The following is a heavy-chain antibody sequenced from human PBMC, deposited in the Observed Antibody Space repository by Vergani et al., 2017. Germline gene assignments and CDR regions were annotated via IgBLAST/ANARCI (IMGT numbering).Heavy chain of an antibody. J-gene: IGHJ3*02. CDR1: GYTFTSYG. Sequence: QVQLVQSGAEVKKPGASVKVSCKASGYTFTSYGISWVRQAPGQGLEWMGWISAYNGNTNYAQKLQGRVTMTTDTSTSTAYMELRSLRSDDTAVYYCARDRHSTIFEVVIIRSDAFDIWGQGTMVTVSS. CDR2: ISAYNGNT. V-gene: IGHV1-18*01. CDR3: ARDRHSTIFEVVIIRSDAFDI. D-gene: IGHD3-3*01.